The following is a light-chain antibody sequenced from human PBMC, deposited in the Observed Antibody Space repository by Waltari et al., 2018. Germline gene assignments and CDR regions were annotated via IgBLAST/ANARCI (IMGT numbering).Light chain of an antibody. CDR2: RNN. V-gene: IGLV1-47*01. CDR1: NSNIGNNY. CDR3: AAWDDSLRGVL. J-gene: IGLJ2*01. Sequence: QSVLTHPPPASGTPGQRVTISCSGSNSNIGNNYVYWYQPLPGTTPKLLIYRNNHRPSGVPDRFSGSKSGTSASLSISELRSDDEANYYCAAWDDSLRGVLFGGGTKLTVL.